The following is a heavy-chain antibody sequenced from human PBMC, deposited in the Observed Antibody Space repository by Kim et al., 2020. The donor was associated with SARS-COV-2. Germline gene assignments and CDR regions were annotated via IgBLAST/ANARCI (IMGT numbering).Heavy chain of an antibody. D-gene: IGHD3-9*01. V-gene: IGHV3-49*04. CDR1: GFTFGDYA. J-gene: IGHJ6*02. CDR2: IRSKAYGGTT. CDR3: TRDRGLRYFDWTYYYYGMDV. Sequence: GGSLRLSCTASGFTFGDYAMSWVRQAPGKGLEWVGFIRSKAYGGTTEYAASVKGRFTISRDDSKSIAYLQMNSLKTEDTAVYYCTRDRGLRYFDWTYYYYGMDVWGQGTTVTVSS.